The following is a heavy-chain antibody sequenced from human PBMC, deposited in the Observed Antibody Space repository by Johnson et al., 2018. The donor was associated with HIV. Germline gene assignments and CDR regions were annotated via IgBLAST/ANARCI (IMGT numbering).Heavy chain of an antibody. J-gene: IGHJ3*02. D-gene: IGHD1-26*01. Sequence: QVQLVESGGGVVRPGGSLRLSCAASGFTFSSYAMHWVRQAPGKGLEWVAVISYDGSNKYYADSVKGRFTISRDNSKNTLYLQMNSLRAEDTAVYYCARGGKGGIVGARGAFDIWGQGAMVTVSS. V-gene: IGHV3-30*04. CDR2: ISYDGSNK. CDR1: GFTFSSYA. CDR3: ARGGKGGIVGARGAFDI.